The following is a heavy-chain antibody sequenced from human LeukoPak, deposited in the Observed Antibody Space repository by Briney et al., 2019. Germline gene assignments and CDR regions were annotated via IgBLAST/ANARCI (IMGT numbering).Heavy chain of an antibody. D-gene: IGHD3-3*01. CDR2: VHLDGRT. CDR1: GGSISSTNW. J-gene: IGHJ4*02. Sequence: SGTLSLIRGFSGGSISSTNWWAWIRQPPGKGLEWIGEVHLDGRTNYNPSLESRLTMSVDLSENHISLKLTSVTAADTAVYYCAREGGFYRPLDYTGQGTLVTVSS. CDR3: AREGGFYRPLDY. V-gene: IGHV4-4*02.